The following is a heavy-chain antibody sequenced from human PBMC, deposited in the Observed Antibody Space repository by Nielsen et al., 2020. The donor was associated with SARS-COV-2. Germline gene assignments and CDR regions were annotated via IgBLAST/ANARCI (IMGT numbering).Heavy chain of an antibody. CDR2: ISYDGSNK. Sequence: WIRQPPGKGLEWVAVISYDGSNKYYADSVKGRFTISRDNSKNTLYLQMNSLRAEDTAVYYCARVIAAAGTGYYYYYGMDAWGQGTTVTVSS. J-gene: IGHJ6*02. D-gene: IGHD6-13*01. CDR3: ARVIAAAGTGYYYYYGMDA. V-gene: IGHV3-30*04.